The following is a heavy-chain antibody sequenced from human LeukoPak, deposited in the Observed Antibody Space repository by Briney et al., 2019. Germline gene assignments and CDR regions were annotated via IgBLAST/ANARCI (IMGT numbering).Heavy chain of an antibody. CDR2: VRRRDKNYAT. CDR3: RHIEYVAPDS. Sequence: GGSLRLSCAASGLGFAGSAVHWVRQTSGRGLEWIGCVRRRDKNYATIYGASARDRFTISRDDSRNTASLQMNSLNTENTAVYYFRHIEYVAPDSWGQGTLVTVSS. V-gene: IGHV3-73*01. CDR1: GLGFAGSA. J-gene: IGHJ4*02. D-gene: IGHD2-21*01.